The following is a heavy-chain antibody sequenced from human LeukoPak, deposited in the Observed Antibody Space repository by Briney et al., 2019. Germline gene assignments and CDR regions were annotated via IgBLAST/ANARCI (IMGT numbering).Heavy chain of an antibody. Sequence: SETLSLTCTVSGGSISSGGYYWSWIRQPPGKGLEWIGYIYHSGSTYYNPSLKSRVTISVDRSKNQFSLKLSSVTAADTAVHYCARGREWHFDYWGQGTLVTVSS. D-gene: IGHD3-3*01. CDR2: IYHSGST. CDR1: GGSISSGGYY. J-gene: IGHJ4*02. V-gene: IGHV4-30-2*01. CDR3: ARGREWHFDY.